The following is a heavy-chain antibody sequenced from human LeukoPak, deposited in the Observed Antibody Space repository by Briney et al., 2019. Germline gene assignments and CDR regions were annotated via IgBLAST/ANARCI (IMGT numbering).Heavy chain of an antibody. J-gene: IGHJ3*02. Sequence: GGSLRLSCAASGFTFSSYSMNWVRQAPGKGLEWVSSISSSSSYIYYADSVKGRFTISRDNAKNSLYLQMNSLRAEDTAVYYCARGLKGRQEGLARGRGDAFDIWGQGTMVTVSS. CDR3: ARGLKGRQEGLARGRGDAFDI. V-gene: IGHV3-21*01. CDR2: ISSSSSYI. CDR1: GFTFSSYS. D-gene: IGHD3/OR15-3a*01.